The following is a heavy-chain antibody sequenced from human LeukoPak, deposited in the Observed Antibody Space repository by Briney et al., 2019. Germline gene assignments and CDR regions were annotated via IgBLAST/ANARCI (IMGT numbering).Heavy chain of an antibody. CDR3: ARDRFGSGYFDY. Sequence: PRGSLRLSCAASGFIFSSYAMNWVRQVPGKGLEWVSGISGSGGSTYYADSVKGRFTTSRDNSKNTLYLQMNSLRAEDTAVYYCARDRFGSGYFDYWGQGTLVTVSS. D-gene: IGHD3-10*01. J-gene: IGHJ4*02. V-gene: IGHV3-23*01. CDR1: GFIFSSYA. CDR2: ISGSGGST.